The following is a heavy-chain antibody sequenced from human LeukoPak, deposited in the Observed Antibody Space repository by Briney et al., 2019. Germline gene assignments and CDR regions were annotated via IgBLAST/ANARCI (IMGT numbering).Heavy chain of an antibody. V-gene: IGHV4-61*03. J-gene: IGHJ5*02. D-gene: IGHD6-13*01. CDR2: ISYSSFT. Sequence: SETLSLTCTVSGGSVSSGINYWSWIRHPPGKELEWIGYISYSSFTDYNPSLKSRVTISLDTSKSPFSLKLSSVTAADTAVYYCARWIPVRIAATGTFDPWGQGPRVTVSS. CDR3: ARWIPVRIAATGTFDP. CDR1: GGSVSSGINY.